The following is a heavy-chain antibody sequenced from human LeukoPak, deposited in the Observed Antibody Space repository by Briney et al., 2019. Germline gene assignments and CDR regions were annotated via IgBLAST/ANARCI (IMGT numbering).Heavy chain of an antibody. J-gene: IGHJ4*02. CDR3: ARQEGLGYSYGSYFDY. CDR2: IYYSGST. CDR1: GGSISSYY. Sequence: SETLSLTCTVSGGSISSYYWSWIRQPPGKGLEWIGYIYYSGSTYYNSSLKSRVTISVDTSKNQFTLKLSSVTAADTAVYYCARQEGLGYSYGSYFDYWGQGTLVTVSS. V-gene: IGHV4-59*08. D-gene: IGHD5-18*01.